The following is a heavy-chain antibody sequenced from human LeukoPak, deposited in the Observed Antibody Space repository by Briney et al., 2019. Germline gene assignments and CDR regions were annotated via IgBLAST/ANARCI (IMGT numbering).Heavy chain of an antibody. D-gene: IGHD3-9*01. CDR2: IYYNGRT. CDR3: ARDDMGTAEY. Sequence: SETLSLTCAVYGGSFSGYYWSWIRQPPGKGLEWIGTIYYNGRTYYNPSLKSRVTISVDRSKNQFSLKLRSVTAADTAVYYCARDDMGTAEYWGQGTLVTVSS. J-gene: IGHJ4*02. V-gene: IGHV4-34*01. CDR1: GGSFSGYY.